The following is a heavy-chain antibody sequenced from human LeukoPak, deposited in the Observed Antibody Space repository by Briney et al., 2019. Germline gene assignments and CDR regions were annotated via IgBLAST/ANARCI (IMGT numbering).Heavy chain of an antibody. CDR3: ATTYYYGSGSFTDDY. J-gene: IGHJ4*02. V-gene: IGHV3-21*01. D-gene: IGHD3-10*01. CDR2: ISSSSTYS. CDR1: GFIFSSYN. Sequence: PGGSLRLSCAASGFIFSSYNMNWVGQAPGKGLEWVSYISSSSTYSYYADSVKGRFTISRDNAKNSVYLQMNSLRAEDTAVYYCATTYYYGSGSFTDDYWGQGALVTVSS.